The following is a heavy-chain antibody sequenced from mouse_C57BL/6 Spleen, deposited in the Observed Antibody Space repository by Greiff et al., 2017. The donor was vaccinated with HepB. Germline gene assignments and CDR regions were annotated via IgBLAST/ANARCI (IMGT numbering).Heavy chain of an antibody. D-gene: IGHD1-1*01. CDR2: IFPGSGST. V-gene: IGHV1-75*01. CDR1: GYTFTDYY. Sequence: VQLQQSGPELVKPGASVKISCKASGYTFTDYYINWVKQRPGQGLEWIGWIFPGSGSTYYNEKFKGKATLTVDKSSSTAYMLLSSLTSEDSAVYFCARSKYYGSSSLWYFDVWGTGTTVTVSS. J-gene: IGHJ1*03. CDR3: ARSKYYGSSSLWYFDV.